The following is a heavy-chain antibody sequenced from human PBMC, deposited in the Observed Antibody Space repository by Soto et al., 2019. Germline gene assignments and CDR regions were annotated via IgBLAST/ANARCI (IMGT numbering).Heavy chain of an antibody. Sequence: HPGGSLRLSCAASGFTFSIYAMSGVRQAPGKGLEWVSAISGSGGSTYYADSVKGRFTISRDNSKNTLYLQMNSLRAEDTAVYYCAKEGSGMIEPYYFDYWGQGTLVTVSS. D-gene: IGHD3-10*01. CDR2: ISGSGGST. J-gene: IGHJ4*02. CDR3: AKEGSGMIEPYYFDY. CDR1: GFTFSIYA. V-gene: IGHV3-23*01.